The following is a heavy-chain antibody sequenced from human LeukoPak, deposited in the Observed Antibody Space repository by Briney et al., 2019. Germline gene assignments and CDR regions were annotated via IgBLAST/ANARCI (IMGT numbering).Heavy chain of an antibody. CDR3: ARDGGYSYGWYYMDV. CDR2: MNPNSGNT. J-gene: IGHJ6*03. Sequence: ASVKVSCKASGYTFTSYDINWVRQATGQGLEWMGWMNPNSGNTGYAQKFQGRVTITRNTSISTAYMELSRLRSDDTAVYYCARDGGYSYGWYYMDVWGKGTTVTISS. V-gene: IGHV1-8*03. CDR1: GYTFTSYD. D-gene: IGHD5-18*01.